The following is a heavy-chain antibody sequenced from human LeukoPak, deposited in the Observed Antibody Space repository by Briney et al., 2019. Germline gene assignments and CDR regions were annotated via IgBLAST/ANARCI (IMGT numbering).Heavy chain of an antibody. V-gene: IGHV4-59*08. CDR3: ARSGDPHVYYFDY. D-gene: IGHD1-26*01. CDR1: GGSISTYY. Sequence: PSETLSLTCSVSGGSISTYYWNWIRQPPGKGLEWIGYETYSGITNYNPSLKSRITISIDTSKNQFSLKLSSVTAADTAVYYCARSGDPHVYYFDYWGQGTPVTVSS. J-gene: IGHJ4*02. CDR2: ETYSGIT.